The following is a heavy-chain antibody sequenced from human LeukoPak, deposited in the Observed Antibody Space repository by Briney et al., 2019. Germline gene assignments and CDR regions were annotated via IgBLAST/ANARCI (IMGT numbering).Heavy chain of an antibody. CDR1: GFTFSSYG. V-gene: IGHV3-30*18. CDR3: AKDPGLGYCSSTSCYIFDY. D-gene: IGHD2-2*02. Sequence: GGSLRLSCVASGFTFSSYGVHWVRQAPGKGLEWVAVISYDGSNKYYADSVKGRFTISRDNSKNTLYLQMNSLRAEDTAVYYCAKDPGLGYCSSTSCYIFDYWGQGTLVTVSS. CDR2: ISYDGSNK. J-gene: IGHJ4*02.